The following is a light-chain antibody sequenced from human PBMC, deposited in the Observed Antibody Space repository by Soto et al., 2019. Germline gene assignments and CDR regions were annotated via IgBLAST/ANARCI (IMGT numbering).Light chain of an antibody. Sequence: EIVMTQSPATLSVSPGERATLSCRASQSVSSNLAWYQQKSGQAPRLLIYGASTRATGIPARFSGSGSGTEFTLTISSLQSEDFVVYYCQHYNNWPPWTFGQGTKVEI. J-gene: IGKJ1*01. V-gene: IGKV3-15*01. CDR3: QHYNNWPPWT. CDR1: QSVSSN. CDR2: GAS.